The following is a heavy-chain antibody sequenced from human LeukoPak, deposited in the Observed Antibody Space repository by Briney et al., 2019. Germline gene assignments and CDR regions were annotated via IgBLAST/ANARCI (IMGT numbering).Heavy chain of an antibody. J-gene: IGHJ6*02. CDR3: ARTMITGTTTDYYYYGMDV. CDR1: GYTFTSYG. CDR2: ISAYNGNT. V-gene: IGHV1-18*01. Sequence: ASVKVSCKASGYTFTSYGISWVRQAPGQGLEWMGWISAYNGNTNYAQKLQGRVTMTTDTSTSTAYMELRSLRSDDTAVYYCARTMITGTTTDYYYYGMDVWGQGTTVTVSS. D-gene: IGHD1-7*01.